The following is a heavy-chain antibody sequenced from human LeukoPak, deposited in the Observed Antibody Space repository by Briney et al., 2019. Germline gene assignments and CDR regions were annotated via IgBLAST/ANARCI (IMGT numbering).Heavy chain of an antibody. J-gene: IGHJ4*02. V-gene: IGHV3-53*01. CDR3: ARDRSGPFDY. CDR2: IYSGVST. D-gene: IGHD2-15*01. Sequence: GGSLRLSCAASGFTLSSNYMSWVRQAPGKGLEWVSVIYSGVSTYYADSVKGRFTISRDNSKNTLYLQMNSLRAEDTAVYYCARDRSGPFDYWGQGTLVTVSS. CDR1: GFTLSSNY.